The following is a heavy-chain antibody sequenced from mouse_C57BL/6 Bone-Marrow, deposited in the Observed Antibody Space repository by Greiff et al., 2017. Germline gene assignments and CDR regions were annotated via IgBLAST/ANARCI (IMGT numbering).Heavy chain of an antibody. J-gene: IGHJ2*01. CDR2: INPSSGYT. Sequence: QVQLQQPGAELVKPGASVKLSCKASGYTFTSYWMQWVKQRPGQGLEWIGYINPSSGYTKYNQKFKDKATLTADKSSSTAYMQLSSLTYEDSALYYCASSYGFDYWGQGTTLTVSS. D-gene: IGHD1-1*02. CDR3: ASSYGFDY. CDR1: GYTFTSYW. V-gene: IGHV1-7*01.